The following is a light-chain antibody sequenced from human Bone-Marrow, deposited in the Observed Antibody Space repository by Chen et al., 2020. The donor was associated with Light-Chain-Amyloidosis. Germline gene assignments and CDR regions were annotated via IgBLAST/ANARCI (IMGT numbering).Light chain of an antibody. CDR3: MQGTHWRS. CDR1: LSLLYSDGNTY. CDR2: RVS. Sequence: DAVLTQSPLSLPVPLGTPASISCRSSLSLLYSDGNTYLTWFQQRPGQSPRRLIYRVSNRDSGVPDRFSGSGSGTDFTLKISRVEAEDVGIYYCMQGTHWRSFGQGTQLQIK. V-gene: IGKV2-30*01. J-gene: IGKJ2*01.